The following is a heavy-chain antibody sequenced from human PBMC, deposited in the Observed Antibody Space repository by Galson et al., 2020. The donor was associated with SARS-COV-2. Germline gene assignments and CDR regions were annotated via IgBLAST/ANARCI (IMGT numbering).Heavy chain of an antibody. CDR1: GFAFSNYG. CDR3: ARDARGNYYFDY. D-gene: IGHD1-7*01. Sequence: GGSLRLSCEASGFAFSNYGMNWVRQAPGKGLEWVSYISSSSSTIYYADSVKGRFTISRDYAKNSLFLQMNSLRAEDTAVYYCARDARGNYYFDYWGQGTLVTVSS. CDR2: ISSSSSTI. V-gene: IGHV3-48*01. J-gene: IGHJ4*02.